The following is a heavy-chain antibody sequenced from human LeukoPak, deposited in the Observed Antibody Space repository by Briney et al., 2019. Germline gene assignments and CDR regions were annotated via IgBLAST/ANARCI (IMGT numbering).Heavy chain of an antibody. CDR2: MNPNSGNT. CDR1: GYTFTSYD. J-gene: IGHJ4*02. V-gene: IGHV1-8*01. Sequence: ASVKVSCKASGYTFTSYDINWVQQATGQGLEWMGWMNPNSGNTGYAQKFQGRVTMTRNTSISTAYMELSSLRSEDTAVYYCARGSYSSSFPADFDYWGQGTLVTVSS. D-gene: IGHD6-6*01. CDR3: ARGSYSSSFPADFDY.